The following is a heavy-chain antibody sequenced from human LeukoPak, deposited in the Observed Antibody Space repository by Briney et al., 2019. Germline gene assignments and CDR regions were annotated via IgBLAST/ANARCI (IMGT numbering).Heavy chain of an antibody. D-gene: IGHD2-2*01. CDR3: ARDWYIVVVPAASDY. V-gene: IGHV3-23*01. Sequence: GGSLRLSCAASGFTFSSYAMSWVRQAPGKGLEWVSAISGSGGSTYYADSVKGRFTISRDNSKNTLYLQMNSLRAEDTAVYYCARDWYIVVVPAASDYWGQGTLVTVSS. J-gene: IGHJ4*02. CDR1: GFTFSSYA. CDR2: ISGSGGST.